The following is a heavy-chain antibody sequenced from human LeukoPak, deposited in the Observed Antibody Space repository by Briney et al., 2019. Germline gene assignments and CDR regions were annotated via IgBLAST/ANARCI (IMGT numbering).Heavy chain of an antibody. J-gene: IGHJ4*02. CDR1: GFTFSSYA. D-gene: IGHD3-3*01. Sequence: PGGSLRLSCAASGFTFSSYAMSWVRQAPGKGLEWVSAISGSGGSTYYADSVKGRFTTSRDNSKNTLYLQMNSLRAEDTAVYYCAKGMYDFWSGYPSLDYWGQGTLVTVSS. V-gene: IGHV3-23*01. CDR2: ISGSGGST. CDR3: AKGMYDFWSGYPSLDY.